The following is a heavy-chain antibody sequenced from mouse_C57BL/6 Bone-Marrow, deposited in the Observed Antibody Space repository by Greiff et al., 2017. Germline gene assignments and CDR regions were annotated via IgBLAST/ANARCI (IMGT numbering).Heavy chain of an antibody. V-gene: IGHV1-42*01. J-gene: IGHJ2*01. CDR1: GYSFTGYY. Sequence: VQLKQSGPELVKPGASVKISCKASGYSFTGYYMNWVKQSPEKSLEWIGEINPSTGGTTYNQKFKAKATLTVDKSASTAYMQLKSLTSEDSAVYYCARYHYYGSSLYYFDYWCQGTTLTVSS. CDR2: INPSTGGT. CDR3: ARYHYYGSSLYYFDY. D-gene: IGHD1-1*01.